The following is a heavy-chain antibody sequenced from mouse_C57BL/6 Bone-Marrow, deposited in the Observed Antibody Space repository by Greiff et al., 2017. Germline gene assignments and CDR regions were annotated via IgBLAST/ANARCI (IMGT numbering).Heavy chain of an antibody. D-gene: IGHD1-1*01. J-gene: IGHJ1*03. CDR2: IDPSDSET. CDR3: AIYDGSSPYWYFDV. V-gene: IGHV1-52*01. CDR1: GYTFTSYW. Sequence: QVQLQQPGAELVRPGSSVKLSCKASGYTFTSYWLHWVKQRPIQGLEWIGNIDPSDSETHYNQKFKDKATLTVDKSSSTAYMQLSSLTSENSDVYYCAIYDGSSPYWYFDVWGTGTTVTVSS.